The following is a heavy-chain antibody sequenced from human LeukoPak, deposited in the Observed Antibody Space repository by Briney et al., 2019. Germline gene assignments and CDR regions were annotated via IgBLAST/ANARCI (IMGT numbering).Heavy chain of an antibody. Sequence: GSSVMVSRKVSLYTLAELAMHWVRQAPGKEREWMGGFAPEDGKTIYAQKFQGRVTMTEDTSTDIAYMQLNFLRSEGTAVYYCATDSTIVRGVMDCGQGTLVTVSS. J-gene: IGHJ4*02. V-gene: IGHV1-24*01. CDR3: ATDSTIVRGVMD. CDR1: LYTLAELA. D-gene: IGHD3-10*01. CDR2: FAPEDGKT.